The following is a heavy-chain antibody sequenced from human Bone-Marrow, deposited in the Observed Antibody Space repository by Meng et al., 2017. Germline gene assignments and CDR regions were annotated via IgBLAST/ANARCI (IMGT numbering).Heavy chain of an antibody. D-gene: IGHD3-16*01. Sequence: QVHLQESGPGLVKPSPTLPLTCTVSGGSISSGGYYWSWIRQHPGKGLEWIGYIYYSGTTYYNPSLSSLVTISVDTSKNQFSLNLSSVTAADTAVYYCARDIRQGGNIWFDPWGQGTLVTVSS. V-gene: IGHV4-31*01. CDR2: IYYSGTT. CDR1: GGSISSGGYY. J-gene: IGHJ5*02. CDR3: ARDIRQGGNIWFDP.